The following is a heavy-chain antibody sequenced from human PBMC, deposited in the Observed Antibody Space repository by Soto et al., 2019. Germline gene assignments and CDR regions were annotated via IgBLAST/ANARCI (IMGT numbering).Heavy chain of an antibody. D-gene: IGHD3-10*02. CDR2: SSNSGTYT. CDR3: ARSGDNYNVLDF. CDR1: GFRFSDYY. J-gene: IGHJ4*02. V-gene: IGHV3-11*06. Sequence: GGSLRLSCEASGFRFSDYYMSWIRQAPGKGLEWLSYSSNSGTYTRYADSVKGRFSISRDNAKNSLYLQINSLRGEDTAIYYCARSGDNYNVLDFWGKGTPVTVSS.